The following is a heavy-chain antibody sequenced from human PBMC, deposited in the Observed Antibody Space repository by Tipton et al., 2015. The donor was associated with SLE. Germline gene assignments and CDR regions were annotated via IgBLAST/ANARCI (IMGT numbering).Heavy chain of an antibody. CDR1: GDSVSSNIGA. V-gene: IGHV6-1*01. D-gene: IGHD6-6*01. J-gene: IGHJ4*02. CDR2: TYYRSKWYY. Sequence: GLVKPSQTLSLTCAISGDSVSSNIGAWNWLRQSPERGLEWLGRTYYRSKWYYDYAISVKSRVSIKTDTSKNQFSLQLRSVTAADTAVYYGARRTEYSRSFPGWGEGTLVTVSS. CDR3: ARRTEYSRSFPG.